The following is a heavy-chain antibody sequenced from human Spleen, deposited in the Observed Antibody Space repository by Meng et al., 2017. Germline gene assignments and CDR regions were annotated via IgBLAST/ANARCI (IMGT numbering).Heavy chain of an antibody. CDR1: GYIFSCYD. J-gene: IGHJ4*02. CDR3: ARESCDYLIDY. V-gene: IGHV1-8*01. D-gene: IGHD4-17*01. CDR2: MNPDSGNT. Sequence: QVQLVQSGAEVKKPGASVTVSCRASGYIFSCYDINWVRQASGRGLEWMGWMNPDSGNTGYTQKFQGRLTMTRNNPTNTAYMELSGLTSEDTAVYYCARESCDYLIDYWGQGTLVTVSS.